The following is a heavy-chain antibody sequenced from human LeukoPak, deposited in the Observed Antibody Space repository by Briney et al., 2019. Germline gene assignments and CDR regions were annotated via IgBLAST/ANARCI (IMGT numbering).Heavy chain of an antibody. V-gene: IGHV4-39*07. CDR3: ARDSITIFGVVKYNWFDP. D-gene: IGHD3-3*01. CDR2: IYYSGST. CDR1: GGSISSSSYY. Sequence: SETLSLTCTVSGGSISSSSYYWGWIRQPPGKGLEWIGSIYYSGSTYYNPSLKSRVTISVDTSKNQFSLKLSSVTAADTAVYYCARDSITIFGVVKYNWFDPWGQGTLVTVSS. J-gene: IGHJ5*02.